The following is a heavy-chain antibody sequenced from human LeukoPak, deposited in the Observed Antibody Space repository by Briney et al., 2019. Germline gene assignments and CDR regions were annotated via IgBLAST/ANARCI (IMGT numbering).Heavy chain of an antibody. J-gene: IGHJ4*02. Sequence: GESLQISCQGSGYSFTNYWIGWVRQMPGKGLEWMGIIYPGDSDTRYSPSFQGQVTISADKSISTAYLQWSSLKASDTAMYYCARLYDSSGYQFDYWGQGTLVTVSS. CDR2: IYPGDSDT. V-gene: IGHV5-51*01. CDR3: ARLYDSSGYQFDY. D-gene: IGHD3-22*01. CDR1: GYSFTNYW.